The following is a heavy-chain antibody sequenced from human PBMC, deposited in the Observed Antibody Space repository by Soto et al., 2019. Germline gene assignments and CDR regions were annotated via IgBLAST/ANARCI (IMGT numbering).Heavy chain of an antibody. CDR1: GFTFSSYS. D-gene: IGHD6-19*01. CDR2: ISSSSSYI. CDR3: AREDSSGWYVVGY. J-gene: IGHJ4*02. Sequence: EVQLVESGGGLVKPGGSLRLSCAASGFTFSSYSMNWVRQGPGKGLEWVSSISSSSSYIYYADSVKGRFTISRDNAKNSLYLQMNSLRAEDTAVYYCAREDSSGWYVVGYWGQGTLVTVSS. V-gene: IGHV3-21*01.